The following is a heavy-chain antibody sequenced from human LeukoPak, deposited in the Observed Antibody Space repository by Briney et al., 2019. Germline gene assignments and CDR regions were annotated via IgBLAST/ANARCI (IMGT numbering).Heavy chain of an antibody. CDR2: INHSGST. D-gene: IGHD2-21*01. CDR3: ARGRRALFHRQNQYAFDI. CDR1: GGSFSGYY. J-gene: IGHJ3*02. V-gene: IGHV4-34*01. Sequence: SETLSLTCAVYGGSFSGYYWSWIRQPPGKGLEWIGEINHSGSTNYNPSLKSRVTISVDTSKNQFSLKLSSVTAADTAVYYCARGRRALFHRQNQYAFDIWGQGTMVTVSS.